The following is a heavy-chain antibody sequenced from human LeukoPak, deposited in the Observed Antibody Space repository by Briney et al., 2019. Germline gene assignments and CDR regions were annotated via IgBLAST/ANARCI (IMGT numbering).Heavy chain of an antibody. Sequence: LGGSLGLSCAASGFTFSSYSMNWVRQAPGKGLEWISYIISTGSTTYYADSVKGRFTISRDNANNSLSLQMSSLRAEDTAVYYCATGFWGYCSRNSCPLDNWGQGTLVTVAS. CDR1: GFTFSSYS. V-gene: IGHV3-48*01. D-gene: IGHD2-2*01. CDR2: IISTGSTT. J-gene: IGHJ4*02. CDR3: ATGFWGYCSRNSCPLDN.